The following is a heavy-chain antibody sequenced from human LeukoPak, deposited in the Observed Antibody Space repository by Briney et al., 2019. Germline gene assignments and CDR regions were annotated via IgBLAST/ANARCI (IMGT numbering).Heavy chain of an antibody. CDR3: ARTVTTELDY. CDR2: ISAYNGNT. Sequence: ASVKVSCEVSGYTLTELSMHWVRQAPGQGLEWMGWISAYNGNTNYAQKLQGRVTMTTDTSTSTAYMELRSLRSDDTAVYYCARTVTTELDYWGQGTLVTVSS. D-gene: IGHD4-11*01. J-gene: IGHJ4*02. CDR1: GYTLTELS. V-gene: IGHV1-18*01.